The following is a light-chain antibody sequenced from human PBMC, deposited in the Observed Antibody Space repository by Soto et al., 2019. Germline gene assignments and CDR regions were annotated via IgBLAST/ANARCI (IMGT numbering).Light chain of an antibody. Sequence: EIVLTQSPATLSLSPGERATLACRASQRFSSHSAWFQQRPGQAPRLLIYDASSGATGIPARFSGRGSGTDFTLTSSILDPEYFAVYCCQHRSSAITFGQGTRLEIK. CDR3: QHRSSAIT. V-gene: IGKV3-11*01. J-gene: IGKJ5*01. CDR2: DAS. CDR1: QRFSSH.